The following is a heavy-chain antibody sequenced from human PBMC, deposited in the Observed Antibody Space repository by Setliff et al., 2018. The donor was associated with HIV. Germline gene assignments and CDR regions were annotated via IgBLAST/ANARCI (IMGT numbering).Heavy chain of an antibody. Sequence: SETLSLTCTVSGGSISSYYWSWIRQPPGQGLEWIGHIYTSGSTKYNPSLKSRVSIPVDRSKNHFSLRLSSLTAADTAVYYCARHFGWLPREIDYWGQGTLVTVSS. CDR1: GGSISSYY. D-gene: IGHD5-12*01. CDR3: ARHFGWLPREIDY. J-gene: IGHJ4*02. CDR2: IYTSGST. V-gene: IGHV4-4*09.